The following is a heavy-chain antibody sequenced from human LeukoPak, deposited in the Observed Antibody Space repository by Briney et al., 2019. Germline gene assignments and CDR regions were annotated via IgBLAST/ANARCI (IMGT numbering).Heavy chain of an antibody. CDR1: GFTFTTYW. CDR2: INQDGTEK. V-gene: IGHV3-7*01. J-gene: IGHJ4*02. D-gene: IGHD1-7*01. CDR3: ASYNWNFLNDY. Sequence: GGSLRLSCAASGFTFTTYWMSWVRQFPGKGLEWVANINQDGTEKYYVDSVKGRFTISRDNAKNTLYLQMNSLRVEDTAVYYCASYNWNFLNDYWGQGTLVTVSS.